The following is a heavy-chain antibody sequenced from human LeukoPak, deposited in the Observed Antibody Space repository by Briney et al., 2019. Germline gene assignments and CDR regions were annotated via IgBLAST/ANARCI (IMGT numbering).Heavy chain of an antibody. CDR2: IIPILGIA. CDR1: GGTFSSYA. V-gene: IGHV1-69*04. D-gene: IGHD4-11*01. Sequence: SVKVSCKASGGTFSSYAISWVRQAPGQGLEWMGRIIPILGIANYAQKFQGRVTITADKSTSTAYMELSSLRSEDTAVYYCARAVRDVMGYYGMDVWGQGTTVTVSS. CDR3: ARAVRDVMGYYGMDV. J-gene: IGHJ6*02.